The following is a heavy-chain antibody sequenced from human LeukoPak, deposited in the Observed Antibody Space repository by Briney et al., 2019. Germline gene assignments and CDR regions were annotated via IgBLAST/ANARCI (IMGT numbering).Heavy chain of an antibody. J-gene: IGHJ4*02. Sequence: SETLSLTCTVSAGSVSSYYWILVRQPPGKGLEWIGYVYNSGNTNYNPSLKSRVTMSVDTSKNQFSLKLSSLTAEDTAVYYCASGASSGYGSWSYYREFDSWGQGTVVTVSS. CDR2: VYNSGNT. D-gene: IGHD3-10*01. CDR3: ASGASSGYGSWSYYREFDS. CDR1: AGSVSSYY. V-gene: IGHV4-59*02.